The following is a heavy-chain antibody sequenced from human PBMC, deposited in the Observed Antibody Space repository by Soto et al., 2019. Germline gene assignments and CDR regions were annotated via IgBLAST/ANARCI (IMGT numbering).Heavy chain of an antibody. J-gene: IGHJ4*02. D-gene: IGHD2-15*01. CDR1: GYTFTSYG. Sequence: ASVKVSCKASGYTFTSYGISWVRQAPGQGLEWMGWISAYNGNTNYAHKLQGRVTMTTDTSTSTAYMELRSLRSDDTAVDYGARDPTTLVVALATFDYGGQGTLVTVAS. CDR2: ISAYNGNT. CDR3: ARDPTTLVVALATFDY. V-gene: IGHV1-18*01.